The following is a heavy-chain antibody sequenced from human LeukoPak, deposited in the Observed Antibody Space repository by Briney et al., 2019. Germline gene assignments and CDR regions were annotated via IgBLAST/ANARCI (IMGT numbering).Heavy chain of an antibody. CDR3: ARDSSSWYSYGMDV. V-gene: IGHV4-30-4*01. CDR1: GGSISSCDYC. D-gene: IGHD6-13*01. CDR2: IYYSGST. J-gene: IGHJ6*04. Sequence: SQTLSLTCTVSGGSISSCDYCWSWIRQPPGKDLEWIGYIYYSGSTYYNPSLKSRVTISVDTSKNQFSLKLSSVTAADTAVYYCARDSSSWYSYGMDVWGKGTTVTVSS.